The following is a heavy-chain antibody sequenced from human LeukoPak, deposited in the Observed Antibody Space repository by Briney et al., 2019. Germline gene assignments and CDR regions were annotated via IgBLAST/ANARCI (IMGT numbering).Heavy chain of an antibody. CDR3: ARVVRYYDSSGYTPRYYFDY. CDR1: GYSISSGYY. Sequence: ETLSLTCTVSGYSISSGYYWGWIRPPPGKGLEWIGSIYHSGSTYYNPSLKSRVTISVDTSKTQFSLKLSSVTAADTAVYYCARVVRYYDSSGYTPRYYFDYWGQGTLVTVSS. V-gene: IGHV4-38-2*02. J-gene: IGHJ4*02. D-gene: IGHD3-22*01. CDR2: IYHSGST.